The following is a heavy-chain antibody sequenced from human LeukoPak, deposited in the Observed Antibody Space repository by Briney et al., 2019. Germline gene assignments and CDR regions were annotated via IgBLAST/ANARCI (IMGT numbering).Heavy chain of an antibody. CDR1: GYTFTGYY. J-gene: IGHJ3*02. Sequence: ASVKVSCKASGYTFTGYYLHWVRQAPGPGPEWMGWINPNSGGTNYAQKFQGWVIMTRDTSISTAYMELSRLRSDDTAVYYCATSGTTESAFDIWGQGTLVTVSS. CDR2: INPNSGGT. V-gene: IGHV1-2*04. CDR3: ATSGTTESAFDI. D-gene: IGHD1-7*01.